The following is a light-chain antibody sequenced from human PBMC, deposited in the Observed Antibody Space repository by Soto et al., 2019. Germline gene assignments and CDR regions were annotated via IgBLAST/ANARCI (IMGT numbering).Light chain of an antibody. J-gene: IGKJ1*01. V-gene: IGKV1-5*01. CDR1: QSISDW. Sequence: DIQMTQSPSTLSASVGYRVTITCRASQSISDWLAWYQQKPGKAPRLLIYDVSNLERGVPSRFSASGSGTEFTLTISSLQPDDSATYYCQQYEVYPWTFGRGTKVDIK. CDR2: DVS. CDR3: QQYEVYPWT.